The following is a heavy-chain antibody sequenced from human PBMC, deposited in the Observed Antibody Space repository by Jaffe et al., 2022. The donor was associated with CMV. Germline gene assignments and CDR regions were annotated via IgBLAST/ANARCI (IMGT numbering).Heavy chain of an antibody. J-gene: IGHJ4*02. CDR3: AKDRSMIVVVTQNKNDY. CDR1: GFTFSSYA. Sequence: EVQLVESGGGLVQPGGSLRLSCAASGFTFSSYAMSWVRQAPGKGLEWVSAISGSGGSTYYADSVKGRFTISRDNSKNTLYLQMNSLRAEDTAVYYCAKDRSMIVVVTQNKNDYWGQGTLVTVSS. V-gene: IGHV3-23*04. D-gene: IGHD3-22*01. CDR2: ISGSGGST.